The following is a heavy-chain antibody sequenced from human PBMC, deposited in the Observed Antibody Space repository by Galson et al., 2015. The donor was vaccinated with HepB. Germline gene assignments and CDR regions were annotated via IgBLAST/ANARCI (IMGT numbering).Heavy chain of an antibody. CDR3: ARTTIRYSSGWRDAFDI. CDR2: IWYDGSNK. D-gene: IGHD6-19*01. CDR1: GFTFSSYG. J-gene: IGHJ3*02. Sequence: SLRLSCAASGFTFSSYGMHWVRQAPGKGLEWVAVIWYDGSNKYYADSVKGRFTISRDNSKNTLYLQMNSLRAEDTAVYYCARTTIRYSSGWRDAFDIGGQGTMVTVSS. V-gene: IGHV3-33*01.